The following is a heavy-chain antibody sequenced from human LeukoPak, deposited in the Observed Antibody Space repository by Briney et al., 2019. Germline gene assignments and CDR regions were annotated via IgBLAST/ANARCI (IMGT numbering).Heavy chain of an antibody. CDR3: ATKTLGKVVAPPAS. D-gene: IGHD2-15*01. V-gene: IGHV3-66*01. Sequence: GGSLRLSCAASGFTISSNYMNWVRQAPGKGLGWVSLVTSGGSTYYADSVKGRFSISRDNSKNTLYLQMDSLRAEDTAVYYCATKTLGKVVAPPASWGQGTLVTVSS. J-gene: IGHJ5*02. CDR1: GFTISSNY. CDR2: VTSGGST.